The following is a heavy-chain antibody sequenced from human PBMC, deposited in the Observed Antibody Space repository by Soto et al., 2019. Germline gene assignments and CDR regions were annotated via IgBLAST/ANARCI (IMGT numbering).Heavy chain of an antibody. CDR3: ARSTRIPLLYFDI. CDR2: VNPNTGDA. J-gene: IGHJ2*01. D-gene: IGHD2-2*01. V-gene: IGHV1-8*01. Sequence: QVQLVQSGAELKKPGASVRVSCKASGYTFGDYDINWVRQATGQGLEWVGWVNPNTGDAGYAQKFQGRVTLTRITSRSADYMALSTLTSGGTAVYYCARSTRIPLLYFDIWGRGTVVTVSS. CDR1: GYTFGDYD.